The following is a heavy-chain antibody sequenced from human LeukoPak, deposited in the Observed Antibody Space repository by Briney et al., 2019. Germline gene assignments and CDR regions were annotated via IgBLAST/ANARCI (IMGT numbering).Heavy chain of an antibody. CDR3: VREGEYGEDYY. V-gene: IGHV4-31*03. Sequence: SQTLSLTCTVSGGSSIGSGGYYWTWIRQHPEKGLEWIGYFYHRASYNPSLKSRVTISVDTSKNQFSLSLASVTAADTAVYYCVREGEYGEDYYWGQGAQVTVST. CDR2: FYHRA. D-gene: IGHD4-17*01. CDR1: GGSSIGSGGYY. J-gene: IGHJ4*02.